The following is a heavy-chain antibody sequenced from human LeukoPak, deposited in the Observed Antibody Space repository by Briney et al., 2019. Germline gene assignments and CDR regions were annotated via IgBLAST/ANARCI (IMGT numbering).Heavy chain of an antibody. CDR3: AGTHWSYAFDY. CDR1: GGSISSSSYY. D-gene: IGHD1-7*01. J-gene: IGHJ4*02. V-gene: IGHV4-39*07. Sequence: SETLSLTCTVSGGSISSSSYYWAWIRQPPGKGLEWIGTIDYSENTYYNPSLKSRVTISVDTSKNQFSLELTSVTAADTAVYYCAGTHWSYAFDYWGQGTLVTVSS. CDR2: IDYSENT.